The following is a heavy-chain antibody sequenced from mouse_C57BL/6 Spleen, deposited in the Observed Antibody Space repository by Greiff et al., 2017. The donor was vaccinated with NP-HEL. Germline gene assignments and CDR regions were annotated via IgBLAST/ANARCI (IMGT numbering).Heavy chain of an antibody. D-gene: IGHD3-3*01. V-gene: IGHV5-9*01. J-gene: IGHJ2*01. Sequence: DVKLVESGGGLVKPGGSLKLSCAASGFTFSSYTMSWVRQTPEKRLEWVATISGGGGNTYYPDRVKGRFTISRDNAKNTLYLQMSSLRSEDTALYYCARHGAGYFDYWGQGTTLTVSS. CDR3: ARHGAGYFDY. CDR2: ISGGGGNT. CDR1: GFTFSSYT.